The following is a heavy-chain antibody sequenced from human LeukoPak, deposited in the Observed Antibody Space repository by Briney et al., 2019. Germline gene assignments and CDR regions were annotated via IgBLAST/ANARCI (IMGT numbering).Heavy chain of an antibody. CDR3: AMYGSGSYGYFDY. CDR1: GFTFSSYG. Sequence: GGSLRLSCAASGFTFSSYGMHWVRQAPGKGLEWAAVISYDGSNKYYADSVKGRFTISRDNSKNTLYLQMNSLRAEDTAVYYCAMYGSGSYGYFDYWGQGTLVTVSS. J-gene: IGHJ4*02. V-gene: IGHV3-30*03. CDR2: ISYDGSNK. D-gene: IGHD3-10*01.